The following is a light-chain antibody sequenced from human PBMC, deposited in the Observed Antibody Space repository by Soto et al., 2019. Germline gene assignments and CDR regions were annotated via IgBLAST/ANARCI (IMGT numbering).Light chain of an antibody. V-gene: IGLV2-23*01. J-gene: IGLJ2*01. CDR2: EGS. CDR3: CSYAGSSTLYVV. CDR1: SSDVGSYNL. Sequence: SVLTQPASVSGSPGQSITISCTGTSSDVGSYNLVSWYQQHPGKAPKLMIYEGSKRPSGVSNRFSGSKSGNTASLTISGLQAEDEADYYCCSYAGSSTLYVVFGGGTKVTVL.